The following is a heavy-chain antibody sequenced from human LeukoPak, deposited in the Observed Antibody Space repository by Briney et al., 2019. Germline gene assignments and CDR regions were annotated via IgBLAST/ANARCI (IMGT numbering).Heavy chain of an antibody. CDR2: ISGSGGST. CDR1: GFTFSSYA. D-gene: IGHD3-22*01. Sequence: GGSLRLSCAASGFTFSSYAMTWIRQAPGKGLEWVSSISGSGGSTYYADSVKGRFTISRGNSRNMLFLQMNSLRADDTAVYYCAKDLVVEALDYWGQGTLVTVSS. J-gene: IGHJ4*02. CDR3: AKDLVVEALDY. V-gene: IGHV3-23*01.